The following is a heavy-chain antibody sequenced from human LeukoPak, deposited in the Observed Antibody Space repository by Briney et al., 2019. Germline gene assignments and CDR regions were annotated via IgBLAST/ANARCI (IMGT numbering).Heavy chain of an antibody. CDR1: GGSISSYY. D-gene: IGHD1-26*01. Sequence: PSETLSLTCTVSGGSISSYYWSWVRQPPGKGLEWIGYIYYSGSTNYNPSLKSRVTISVDTSKNQFSLKLSSVTAADTAVYYCTRRREGSAYRDHWGQGTLVTVSS. CDR3: TRRREGSAYRDH. V-gene: IGHV4-59*01. J-gene: IGHJ4*02. CDR2: IYYSGST.